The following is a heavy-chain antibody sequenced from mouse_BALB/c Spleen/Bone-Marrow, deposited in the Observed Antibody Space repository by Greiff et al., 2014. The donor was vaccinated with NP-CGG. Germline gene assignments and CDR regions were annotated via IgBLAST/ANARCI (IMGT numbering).Heavy chain of an antibody. V-gene: IGHV1-84*02. CDR2: IYPGSGNT. D-gene: IGHD1-1*01. CDR3: ARENFIVSVAASGFDY. CDR1: GYTFTDYY. Sequence: QVQLQQSVPELVKPGASVKISCKASGYTFTDYYINWVKQKPGQGLEWIGWIYPGSGNTEYNEKVKGKATLTVDTSSSTAYMQLSSLTSEDTTVYFCARENFIVSVAASGFDYWGQGTTLTVSS. J-gene: IGHJ2*01.